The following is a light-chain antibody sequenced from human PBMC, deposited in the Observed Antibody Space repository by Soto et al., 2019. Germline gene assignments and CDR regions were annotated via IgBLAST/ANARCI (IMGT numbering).Light chain of an antibody. V-gene: IGLV2-23*02. CDR2: EVS. CDR3: CSYAGSSTWV. J-gene: IGLJ3*02. Sequence: QSALTQPASVSGSPGQSITISCTGTSSDVGSYNLVSWYQQQPGKAPKLMIYEVSKRPSGVSNRFSGSKSGNTASLTISGLQAEDEADYYCCSYAGSSTWVFGGGTKLTVL. CDR1: SSDVGSYNL.